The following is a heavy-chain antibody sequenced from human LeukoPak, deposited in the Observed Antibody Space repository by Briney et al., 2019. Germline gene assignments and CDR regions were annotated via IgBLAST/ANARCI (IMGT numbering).Heavy chain of an antibody. CDR1: GGSISSYY. V-gene: IGHV4-59*01. Sequence: PSETLSLTCTVSGGSISSYYWSWIRQPPGKGLEWIGYIYYSGSTNYNPSLKSRVTISVDTSKNQFSLKLSSVTAADTAVYYCARVGKDFGYFDYWGQGTLVTVSS. D-gene: IGHD3-3*01. CDR3: ARVGKDFGYFDY. J-gene: IGHJ4*02. CDR2: IYYSGST.